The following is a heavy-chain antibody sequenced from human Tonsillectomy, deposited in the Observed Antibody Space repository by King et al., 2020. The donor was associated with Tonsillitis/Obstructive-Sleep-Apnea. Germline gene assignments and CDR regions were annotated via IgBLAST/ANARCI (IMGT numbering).Heavy chain of an antibody. J-gene: IGHJ3*02. CDR3: AKDLIIAETGTFGDAFDI. CDR2: ISWNSGTI. Sequence: VQLVESGGGLVQPGRSLRLSCAASGFTFDDYAMYWVRQAPGKGLEWVSGISWNSGTIHYADSVKGRFTISRDNAKNSLYLQMNSLRTEDTALYHCAKDLIIAETGTFGDAFDIWGQGTMVTVSS. CDR1: GFTFDDYA. D-gene: IGHD1-7*01. V-gene: IGHV3-9*01.